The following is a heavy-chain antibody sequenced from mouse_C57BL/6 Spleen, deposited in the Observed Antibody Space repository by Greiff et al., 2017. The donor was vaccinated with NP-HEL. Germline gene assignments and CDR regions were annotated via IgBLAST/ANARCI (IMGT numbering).Heavy chain of an antibody. Sequence: EVKVVESGGGLVKPGGSLKLSCAASGFTFSSYAMSWVRQTPEKRLEWVATISDGGSYTYYPDNVKGRFTISRDNAKNNLYLQMSHLKSEDTAMYYCAREGGNYVRSWFAYWGQGTLVTVSA. D-gene: IGHD2-1*01. CDR1: GFTFSSYA. J-gene: IGHJ3*01. CDR3: AREGGNYVRSWFAY. V-gene: IGHV5-4*01. CDR2: ISDGGSYT.